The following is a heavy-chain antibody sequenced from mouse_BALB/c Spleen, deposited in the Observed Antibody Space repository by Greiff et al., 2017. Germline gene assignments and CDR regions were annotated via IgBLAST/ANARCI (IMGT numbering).Heavy chain of an antibody. CDR2: INSNGGST. CDR1: GFTFSSYG. CDR3: ARGTMPSWFAY. J-gene: IGHJ3*01. D-gene: IGHD1-1*02. Sequence: EVQLVESGGGFVQPGGSLKLSCAASGFTFSSYGMSWVRQTPDKRLELVATINSNGGSTYYPASVKGRFTISRDNAKNTLYLQMSSLKSEDTAMYYCARGTMPSWFAYWGQGTLVTVSA. V-gene: IGHV5-6-3*01.